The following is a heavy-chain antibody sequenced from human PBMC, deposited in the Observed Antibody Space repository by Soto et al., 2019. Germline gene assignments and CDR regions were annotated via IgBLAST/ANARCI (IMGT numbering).Heavy chain of an antibody. J-gene: IGHJ5*02. Sequence: SETLSLTCAVYGGSFSGYYWSWIRQPPGKGLEWIGEINHSGSTNYNPSLKSRVTISVDTSKNQFYLKLSSVTAADTAVYYCARVGGSYWFDPWGQGTLVTVSS. CDR2: INHSGST. CDR3: ARVGGSYWFDP. V-gene: IGHV4-34*01. D-gene: IGHD1-26*01. CDR1: GGSFSGYY.